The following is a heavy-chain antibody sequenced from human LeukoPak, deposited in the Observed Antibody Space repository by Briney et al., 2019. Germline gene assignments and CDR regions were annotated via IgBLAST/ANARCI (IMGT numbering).Heavy chain of an antibody. V-gene: IGHV1-2*02. Sequence: GASVKVSCKASGYTFTDYYMRWVRQAPGQGFEWMGWINPNDGDTNYVQKFQGRVTMTRDTSISTAHMEVSRLRSDDTAVYYCARANFLYCSSSTCLFDYWGQGTLVTVSS. CDR1: GYTFTDYY. CDR2: INPNDGDT. CDR3: ARANFLYCSSSTCLFDY. D-gene: IGHD2-2*01. J-gene: IGHJ4*02.